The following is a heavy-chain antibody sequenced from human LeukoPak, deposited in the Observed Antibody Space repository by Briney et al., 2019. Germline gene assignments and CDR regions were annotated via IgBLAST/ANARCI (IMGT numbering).Heavy chain of an antibody. D-gene: IGHD3-10*01. V-gene: IGHV1-2*02. J-gene: IGHJ5*02. CDR2: INPNSGGT. CDR3: ARVITMVRGVLDP. Sequence: GASVKVSCKASGYTFTGYYMHWVRQAPGQGLEWMGWINPNSGGTNYAQKVQGRVTMTRDTSISTAYMELSRLRSDDTAVYYCARVITMVRGVLDPWGQGTLVTVSS. CDR1: GYTFTGYY.